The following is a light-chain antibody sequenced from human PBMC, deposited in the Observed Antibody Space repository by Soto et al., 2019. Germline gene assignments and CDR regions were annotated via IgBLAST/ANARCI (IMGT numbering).Light chain of an antibody. CDR1: SYNIGAGYP. CDR3: QSYDSSLSRRWV. V-gene: IGLV1-40*01. Sequence: QSVLTQPPSVSGAPGQRVTISCTGSSYNIGAGYPVHWYQQLPGTAPKLLVAGNRPSGVPDRFSVSKSGASASLAITGLQAEDEADYYCQSYDSSLSRRWVYGGGTKLTVL. CDR2: G. J-gene: IGLJ3*02.